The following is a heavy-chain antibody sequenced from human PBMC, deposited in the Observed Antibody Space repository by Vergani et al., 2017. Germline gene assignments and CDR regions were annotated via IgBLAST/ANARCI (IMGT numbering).Heavy chain of an antibody. V-gene: IGHV1-46*03. CDR3: AGGDCGIFTGYRY. Sequence: QVQVVQSGAEVKKSGASVKVSCKTSGYTFSNYYMHWVRQAPGQGLEWMGIINPSGGHTNYAQKFQGRVTMTRDTSTSTVYMELSSLRSEDTAIYYWAGGDCGIFTGYRYWGQGTLVTVSA. CDR1: GYTFSNYY. CDR2: INPSGGHT. J-gene: IGHJ4*02. D-gene: IGHD3-9*01.